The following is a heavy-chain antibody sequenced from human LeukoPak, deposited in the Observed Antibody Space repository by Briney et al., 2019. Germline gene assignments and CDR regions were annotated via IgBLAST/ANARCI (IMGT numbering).Heavy chain of an antibody. D-gene: IGHD2-2*01. J-gene: IGHJ4*02. Sequence: PGGSLRLSCAASGFTFSSYSMNWVRRAPGKGLEWVSSISSSSSYIYYADSVKGRFTISRDNAKNSLYLQMNSLRAEDTAVYYCARGRGVPAASLDYWGQGTLVTVSS. CDR1: GFTFSSYS. CDR3: ARGRGVPAASLDY. CDR2: ISSSSSYI. V-gene: IGHV3-21*01.